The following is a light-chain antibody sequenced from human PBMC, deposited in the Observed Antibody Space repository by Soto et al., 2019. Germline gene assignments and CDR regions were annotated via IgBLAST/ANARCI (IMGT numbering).Light chain of an antibody. Sequence: DVVMTQSPLTLPVTPGEPASISCGSSQTLLHTDGYNYLDWYVQKPGQSPQLLIYLGSNRASGVPYRFSGSGSGTDFTLKITRVETEDVGVYYCMQSLQTPPTFGQGTKVEIK. CDR1: QTLLHTDGYNY. V-gene: IGKV2-28*01. CDR2: LGS. J-gene: IGKJ1*01. CDR3: MQSLQTPPT.